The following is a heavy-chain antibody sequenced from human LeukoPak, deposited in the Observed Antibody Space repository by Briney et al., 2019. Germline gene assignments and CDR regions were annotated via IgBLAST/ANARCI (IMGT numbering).Heavy chain of an antibody. CDR1: GYTFTSYY. J-gene: IGHJ5*02. D-gene: IGHD2-2*01. CDR2: INPNSGGT. CDR3: ARGDLIVVVPAAMSDWFDP. V-gene: IGHV1-2*02. Sequence: ASVKVSCKASGYTFTSYYMHWVRQAPGQGLEWMGWINPNSGGTNYAQKFQGRVTMTRDTSISTAYMELSRLRPDDTAVYYCARGDLIVVVPAAMSDWFDPWGQGTLVTVSS.